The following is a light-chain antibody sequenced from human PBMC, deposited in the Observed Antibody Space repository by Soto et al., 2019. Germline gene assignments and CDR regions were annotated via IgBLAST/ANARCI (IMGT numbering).Light chain of an antibody. CDR3: LSFTRGDTYI. V-gene: IGLV2-14*01. CDR2: EVS. CDR1: SSDIGAYNY. Sequence: QSVLTQPASVSGSPGQSITFSCTGTSSDIGAYNYVSWYQHHPAKAPKLMIYEVSNRPSGISNRFSGSKSGNTASLTISGLQAEDEADYYCLSFTRGDTYIFGTGTKVTVL. J-gene: IGLJ1*01.